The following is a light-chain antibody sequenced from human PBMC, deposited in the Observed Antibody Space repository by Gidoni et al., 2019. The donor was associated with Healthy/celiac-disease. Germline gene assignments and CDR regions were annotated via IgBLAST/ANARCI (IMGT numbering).Light chain of an antibody. J-gene: IGLJ2*01. CDR2: TDS. CDR3: QSADSSGTVV. Sequence: SYELTQTPSVSVSPGQTARITCSGDALPKQYAYWYQQKPGQAPVLVIYTDSTRPSGIPERFSGASSGTTVTLTISGVQAEDEAYYYCQSADSSGTVVFGGGTKLTVL. CDR1: ALPKQY. V-gene: IGLV3-25*03.